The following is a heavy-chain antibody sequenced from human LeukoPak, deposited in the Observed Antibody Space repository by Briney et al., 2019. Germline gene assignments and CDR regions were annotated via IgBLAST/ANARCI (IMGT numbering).Heavy chain of an antibody. Sequence: GGSLRLSCAASGFTFTTYTMPWVRQAPGKGLEYVSAITGNGGSTYYADSVKGRFTISRDNSKNTLYLQLGSLRDEDMAVYYCARERNYYYFDYWGQGTLVTVSS. CDR3: ARERNYYYFDY. CDR2: ITGNGGST. D-gene: IGHD1-7*01. J-gene: IGHJ4*02. CDR1: GFTFTTYT. V-gene: IGHV3-64*02.